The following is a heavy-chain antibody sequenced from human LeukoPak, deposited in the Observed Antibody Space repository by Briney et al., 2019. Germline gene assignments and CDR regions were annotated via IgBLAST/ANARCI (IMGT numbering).Heavy chain of an antibody. J-gene: IGHJ6*02. V-gene: IGHV4-39*01. D-gene: IGHD3-16*01. Sequence: SETLSLTCTVSGGSISSSSYYWGWIRQPPGKGLEWIGSIYYSGSTYYNPSLKSRVTISVDTSKNQFSLKLSSVTAADTAVYYCARHVPYYDSDFSAWGMDVWGQGTTVTVSS. CDR2: IYYSGST. CDR1: GGSISSSSYY. CDR3: ARHVPYYDSDFSAWGMDV.